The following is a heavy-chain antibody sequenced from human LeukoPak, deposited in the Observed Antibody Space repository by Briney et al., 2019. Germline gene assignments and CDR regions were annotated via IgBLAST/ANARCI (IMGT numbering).Heavy chain of an antibody. V-gene: IGHV4-59*12. Sequence: PSETLSLTCTVSGGSISTYYWSWIRQPPGKGLDWIGYIYYSGSTNYNPSLKSRVTISVDTSKNQFSLKLSSVTAADTAVYYCARGIRLDYDFWSGYYNRYYYYYMDVWGKGTTVTVSS. CDR2: IYYSGST. D-gene: IGHD3-3*01. J-gene: IGHJ6*03. CDR3: ARGIRLDYDFWSGYYNRYYYYYMDV. CDR1: GGSISTYY.